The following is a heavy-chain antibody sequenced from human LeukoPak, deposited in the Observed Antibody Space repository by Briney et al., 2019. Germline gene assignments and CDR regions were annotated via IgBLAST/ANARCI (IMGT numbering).Heavy chain of an antibody. CDR2: ISGSGGST. CDR1: GFTFSSYA. D-gene: IGHD1-26*01. J-gene: IGHJ4*02. V-gene: IGHV3-23*01. Sequence: PGGSLRLSCAASGFTFSSYAMSWVREAPRKGLEWVSAISGSGGSTYYADSVKGRFTISRDNSKNTLYLQMNSLRAEDTAVYYCAKDRYSGSYNLPNFGFDYWGQGTLVTVSS. CDR3: AKDRYSGSYNLPNFGFDY.